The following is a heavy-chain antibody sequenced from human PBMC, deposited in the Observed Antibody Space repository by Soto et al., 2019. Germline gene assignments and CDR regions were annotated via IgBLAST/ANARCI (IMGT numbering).Heavy chain of an antibody. CDR3: ARQGIAVAGLKYFQH. D-gene: IGHD6-19*01. J-gene: IGHJ1*01. Sequence: QVQLQQWGAGLLKPSETLSLTCAVYGGSFSGYYWSWIRQPPGKGLEWIGEINHSGSTNYNPSLKRRVTDSVDTCQNQSSLELSSVTAADTAVYYCARQGIAVAGLKYFQHWGQGTLVTVSS. V-gene: IGHV4-34*01. CDR1: GGSFSGYY. CDR2: INHSGST.